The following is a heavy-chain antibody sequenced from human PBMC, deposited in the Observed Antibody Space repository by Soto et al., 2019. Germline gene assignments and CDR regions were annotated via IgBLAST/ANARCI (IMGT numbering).Heavy chain of an antibody. CDR1: GFTFSSYA. CDR3: ARTPRGQWELTYYYYGMDV. D-gene: IGHD1-26*01. V-gene: IGHV3-30-3*01. CDR2: ISYDGSNK. Sequence: QVQLVESGGGVVQPGRSLRLSCAASGFTFSSYAMHWVRQATGKGLEWVAVISYDGSNKYYVDSVKGRFTISRDNSKNTLYLQMNSLRAEYKDVYYCARTPRGQWELTYYYYGMDVW. J-gene: IGHJ6*01.